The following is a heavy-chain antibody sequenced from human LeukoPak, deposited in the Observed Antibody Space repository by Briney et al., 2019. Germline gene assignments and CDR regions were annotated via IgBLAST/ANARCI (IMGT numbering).Heavy chain of an antibody. J-gene: IGHJ6*03. V-gene: IGHV4-4*02. Sequence: SGTLSLTCAVSGGSISSSNWWSWVRQPPGKGLEWIGEIYHSGSTNYNPSLKSRVTISVDKSKNQFSLKLSSVTAADTAVYYCARAEQGRSTYYYYYMDVWGKGTTVTISS. CDR1: GGSISSSNW. CDR2: IYHSGST. D-gene: IGHD1/OR15-1a*01. CDR3: ARAEQGRSTYYYYYMDV.